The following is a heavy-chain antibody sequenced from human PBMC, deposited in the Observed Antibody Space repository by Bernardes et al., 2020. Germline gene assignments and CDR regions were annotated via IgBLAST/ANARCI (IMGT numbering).Heavy chain of an antibody. CDR1: AYTFTNYW. Sequence: GESLKISCKGSAYTFTNYWIAWVRQTPEKGLEYMGIVYPGDSDARYRPSFQGQVTISADKSINTAYLQWSSLKASDTAMYYCARLMSHPPDQNCGGDYCTKTRGRIAFDIWGQGTVVTVSS. CDR3: ARLMSHPPDQNCGGDYCTKTRGRIAFDI. CDR2: VYPGDSDA. V-gene: IGHV5-51*01. J-gene: IGHJ3*02. D-gene: IGHD2-21*02.